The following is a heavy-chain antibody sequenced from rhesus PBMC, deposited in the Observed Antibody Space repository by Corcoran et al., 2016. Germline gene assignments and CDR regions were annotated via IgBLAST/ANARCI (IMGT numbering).Heavy chain of an antibody. CDR1: GFTLGVYA. J-gene: IGHJ4*01. CDR3: VIDDYGRD. V-gene: IGHV3-7*01. CDR2: IMNTGKSI. D-gene: IGHD4-29*01. Sequence: EAQLGESGGGLVQPGGALRSYCAGLGFTLGVYAMHWDCQAPGKGREWVTTIMNTGKSIAYVDFANGRFTVSRDNAKNSLSLQMNSLRAEDTAVYYCVIDDYGRDWGQGVLVSVSS.